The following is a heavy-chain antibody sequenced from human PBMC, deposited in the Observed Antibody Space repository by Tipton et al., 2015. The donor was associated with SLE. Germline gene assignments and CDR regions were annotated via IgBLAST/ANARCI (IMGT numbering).Heavy chain of an antibody. D-gene: IGHD7-27*01. J-gene: IGHJ4*02. V-gene: IGHV4-59*01. CDR2: IYYRGST. Sequence: TLSLTCTVSGGSISSYYWSWIRPPPGKGLEWIGYIYYRGSTNYNPSLKSRVTTSVDTSKNQFSLKLSSVTAADTAVYYCARGNTGEIDYWGQGTLVTVSS. CDR1: GGSISSYY. CDR3: ARGNTGEIDY.